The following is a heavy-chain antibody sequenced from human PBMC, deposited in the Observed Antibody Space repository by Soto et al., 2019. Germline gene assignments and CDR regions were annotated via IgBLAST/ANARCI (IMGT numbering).Heavy chain of an antibody. CDR3: ARDQLYYNDISGRPLNAFDV. D-gene: IGHD3-22*01. Sequence: GGSLRLSCAASGFTFNIYAMSWVRQAPGKGLEWVSSIRGSSSGKYYADSVEGRFTISRDNSKNSLYLQMNSLRAEDTAVYYCARDQLYYNDISGRPLNAFDVWGQGTMVTVSS. CDR1: GFTFNIYA. V-gene: IGHV3-48*01. J-gene: IGHJ3*01. CDR2: IRGSSSGK.